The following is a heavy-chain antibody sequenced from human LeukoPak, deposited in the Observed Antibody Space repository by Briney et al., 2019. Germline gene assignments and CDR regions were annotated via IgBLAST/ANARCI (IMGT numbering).Heavy chain of an antibody. CDR3: VRGSSDWNGMDV. V-gene: IGHV3-74*01. CDR1: GFTFSNHW. Sequence: GGSLRLSCAASGFTFSNHWMHWVRQVPGKGLVSVSRIHIDENRKTYADSVKGRFTISRDNAKNTLYLQMNSLGVEDTAVYYWVRGSSDWNGMDVWGQGTTVTVSS. CDR2: IHIDENRK. J-gene: IGHJ6*02. D-gene: IGHD6-19*01.